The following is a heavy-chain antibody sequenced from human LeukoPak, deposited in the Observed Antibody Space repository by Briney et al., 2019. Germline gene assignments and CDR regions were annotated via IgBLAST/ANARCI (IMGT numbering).Heavy chain of an antibody. V-gene: IGHV3-13*04. J-gene: IGHJ4*02. CDR3: ASGYCSSTSCWNLEY. D-gene: IGHD2-2*01. CDR1: GFTFSSYD. Sequence: GGSLRLSCAAPGFTFSSYDMHWVRQATGKGLEWVSAIGTAGDTYYPGSVKGRFTISRENAKNSLYLQMNSLRAGDTAVYYCASGYCSSTSCWNLEYWGQGTLVTVSS. CDR2: IGTAGDT.